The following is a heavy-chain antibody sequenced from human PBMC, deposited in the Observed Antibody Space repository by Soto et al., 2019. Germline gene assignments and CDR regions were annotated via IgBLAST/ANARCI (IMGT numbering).Heavy chain of an antibody. CDR3: ARGMGSYYDILTGRVGDYYYYGMDV. CDR2: ISAYNGNT. CDR1: GYTFTDYG. Sequence: ASVKVSCKTSGYTFTDYGISWVRQAPGQGLEWMGWISAYNGNTNYAQKLQGRVTMTTDTSTSTAYMELRSLRSDDTAVYYCARGMGSYYDILTGRVGDYYYYGMDVWGQGTTVTVSS. J-gene: IGHJ6*02. V-gene: IGHV1-18*01. D-gene: IGHD3-9*01.